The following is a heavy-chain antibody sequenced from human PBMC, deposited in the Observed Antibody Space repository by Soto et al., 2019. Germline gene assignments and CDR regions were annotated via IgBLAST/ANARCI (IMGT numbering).Heavy chain of an antibody. CDR3: ASGYDSSGYYSFDY. CDR2: IYYSGST. J-gene: IGHJ4*02. V-gene: IGHV4-31*03. Sequence: PSETLSLTCTVSGGSISSGVYYWSWIRQHPGKGLEWIGYIYYSGSTYYNPSLKSRVTISVDTSKNQFSLKLSSVTAADTAVYYCASGYDSSGYYSFDYWGQGTLVTVSS. CDR1: GGSISSGVYY. D-gene: IGHD3-22*01.